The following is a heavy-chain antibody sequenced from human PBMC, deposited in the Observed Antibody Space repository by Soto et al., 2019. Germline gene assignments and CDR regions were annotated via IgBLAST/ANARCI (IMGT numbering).Heavy chain of an antibody. CDR2: IYSGGST. Sequence: GGSLRLSCAASGFTVSSNYMSWVRQAPGKGLEWVSVIYSGGSTYYADSVKGRFTISRDNSKNTLYLQMNSLRAEDTAVYYCARSDYCSSTSCYFGAFDIWGQGTMVTVSS. CDR1: GFTVSSNY. J-gene: IGHJ3*02. CDR3: ARSDYCSSTSCYFGAFDI. D-gene: IGHD2-2*01. V-gene: IGHV3-66*01.